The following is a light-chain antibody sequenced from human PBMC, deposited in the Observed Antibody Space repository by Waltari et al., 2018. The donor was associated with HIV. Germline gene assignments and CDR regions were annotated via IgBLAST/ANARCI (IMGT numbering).Light chain of an antibody. J-gene: IGLJ2*01. CDR3: GTWDSSLSAGV. CDR2: DNN. V-gene: IGLV1-51*01. Sequence: QSVLTQPPSVSAAPGQKVTIPCSGSSSNIGINYVSWYQQLPGTAPKLLIYDNNKRPAGIPDRCSGSKSGTSATLGITVLQTGDEADYYCGTWDSSLSAGVFGGGTKLTVL. CDR1: SSNIGINY.